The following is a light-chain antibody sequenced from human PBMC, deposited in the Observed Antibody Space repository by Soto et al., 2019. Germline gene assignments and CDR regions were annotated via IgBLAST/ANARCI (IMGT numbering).Light chain of an antibody. J-gene: IGKJ1*01. V-gene: IGKV3-20*01. CDR2: GAS. Sequence: VVVTHYPGTVSLSPGERATLACSASQSVSSSYLAWYQQKPGQAPSLLIYGASSRATGIPDRFSGSGSGTDFTLTISRLEPEDFAVYYCQQYGSPPRTFGQGTKVDIK. CDR3: QQYGSPPRT. CDR1: QSVSSSY.